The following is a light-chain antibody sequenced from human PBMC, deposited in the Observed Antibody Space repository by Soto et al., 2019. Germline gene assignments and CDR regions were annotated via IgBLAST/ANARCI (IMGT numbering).Light chain of an antibody. CDR2: EVT. V-gene: IGLV2-14*01. Sequence: QSVLTEPASVSWSPGQSITISCTGTSSDVGGYNYVSWYQQHPGKAPKLMIYEVTNRPSGVSNRFSGSKSGNTASLTISGVQAEDEADYYCSSYTRSSLYVFGTGTKVTV. J-gene: IGLJ1*01. CDR3: SSYTRSSLYV. CDR1: SSDVGGYNY.